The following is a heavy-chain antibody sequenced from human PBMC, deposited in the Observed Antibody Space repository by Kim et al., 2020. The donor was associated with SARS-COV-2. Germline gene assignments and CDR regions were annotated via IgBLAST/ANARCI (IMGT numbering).Heavy chain of an antibody. J-gene: IGHJ4*02. V-gene: IGHV4-39*07. Sequence: YYNPSLKGRVTISVDTSKNQFSLKLSSVTAADTAVYYCARAAAGLYNFDYWGQGTPVTVSS. CDR3: ARAAAGLYNFDY. D-gene: IGHD6-13*01.